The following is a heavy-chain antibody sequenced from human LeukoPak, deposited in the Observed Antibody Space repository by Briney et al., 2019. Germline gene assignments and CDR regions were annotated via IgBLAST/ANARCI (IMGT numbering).Heavy chain of an antibody. J-gene: IGHJ6*02. V-gene: IGHV3-11*01. D-gene: IGHD1-26*01. CDR1: GFTFIDYY. CDR3: VRVAIAEALGYYAMDV. Sequence: GGSLRLSCAASGFTFIDYYLTWVRQAPGKGLEWGSYISSSGNTIYYADSVKGRFTISRDNTKNSLYLQMNSLRADDTAVFYCVRVAIAEALGYYAMDVWGQGTTVTVSS. CDR2: ISSSGNTI.